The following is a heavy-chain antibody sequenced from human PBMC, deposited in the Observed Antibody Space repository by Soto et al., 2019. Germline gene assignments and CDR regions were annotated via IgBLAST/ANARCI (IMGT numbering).Heavy chain of an antibody. D-gene: IGHD6-6*01. Sequence: EVRLLESGGGLVQPGGSLRLSCAASGFTFSSYAMGWVRQAPGKGLEWVSGISGGGGTTYYADSVKGRFTISRDTSKNTLYLLMNSVSPEDTAQYYCAKNRVSIAARPFDSWGQGPLLAPSS. CDR1: GFTFSSYA. CDR2: ISGGGGTT. V-gene: IGHV3-23*01. CDR3: AKNRVSIAARPFDS. J-gene: IGHJ4*02.